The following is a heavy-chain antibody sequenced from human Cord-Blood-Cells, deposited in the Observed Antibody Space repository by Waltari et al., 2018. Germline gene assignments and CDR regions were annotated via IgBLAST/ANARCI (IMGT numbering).Heavy chain of an antibody. CDR1: GFTFSSYW. J-gene: IGHJ4*02. CDR2: IKQDGSEK. CDR3: AGAPGIAARHYFDY. Sequence: EVQLVESGGGLVQPGGSLRLSCAASGFTFSSYWMSWVRQAPGKGLEWVANIKQDGSEKYYVDSVKGRFTISRDNAKNSLYLQMNRLRAVDTAVYYWAGAPGIAARHYFDYWGQGTLVTVSS. D-gene: IGHD6-6*01. V-gene: IGHV3-7*01.